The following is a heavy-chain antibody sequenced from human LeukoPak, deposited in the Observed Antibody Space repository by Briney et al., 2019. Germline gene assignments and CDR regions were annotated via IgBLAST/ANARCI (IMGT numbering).Heavy chain of an antibody. J-gene: IGHJ5*02. CDR3: ARDREYYDFWSGYLSRGFDP. CDR1: GYTFTSYG. CDR2: ISAYNGNT. V-gene: IGHV1-18*01. Sequence: ASVKVSCKASGYTFTSYGISWVRQAPGQGLEWMGWISAYNGNTNYAQKLQGRVTMTTDTSTSTAYMELRSLRSDDTAVYYCARDREYYDFWSGYLSRGFDPWGQGTLVTVSS. D-gene: IGHD3-3*01.